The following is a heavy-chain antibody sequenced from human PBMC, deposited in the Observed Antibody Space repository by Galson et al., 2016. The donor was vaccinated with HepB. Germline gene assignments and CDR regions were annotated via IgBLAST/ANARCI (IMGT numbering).Heavy chain of an antibody. CDR3: ARDGNHGYDMDY. D-gene: IGHD1-14*01. J-gene: IGHJ4*02. CDR2: IYSGGST. Sequence: SLRLSCAASGFTVSSSYMRWVRQAPGKGLEWVSVIYSGGSTYYADSVKGRLTISRDNAKNSLYLQMNSLRDEDTAIYFCARDGNHGYDMDYWGQGTLVTVSS. CDR1: GFTVSSSY. V-gene: IGHV3-53*01.